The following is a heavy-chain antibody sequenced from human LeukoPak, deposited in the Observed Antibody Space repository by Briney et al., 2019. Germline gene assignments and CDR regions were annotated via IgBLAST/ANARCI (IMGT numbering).Heavy chain of an antibody. CDR2: IYYSGST. J-gene: IGHJ5*02. D-gene: IGHD3-9*01. CDR3: ARKGYYDILTGPMNNWFDP. Sequence: SETLSLTCTVSGGSTSSYYWSWIRQPPGKGLEWIGYIYYSGSTNYNPSLKSRVTISVDTSKNQFSLKLSSVTAADTAVYYCARKGYYDILTGPMNNWFDPWGQGTLVTVSS. V-gene: IGHV4-59*01. CDR1: GGSTSSYY.